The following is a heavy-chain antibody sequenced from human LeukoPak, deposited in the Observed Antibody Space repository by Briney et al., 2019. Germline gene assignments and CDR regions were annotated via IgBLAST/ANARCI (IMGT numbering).Heavy chain of an antibody. Sequence: KTGGSLRLSCAASGFSFSTYSMNWVRQAPGKGLEWVSSISSGSTYIYYADSVKGRFTISRDNAKNSLYLQMNSLRAEDTAVYYCARELISSTSLDYWGQGTLVTVSS. CDR3: ARELISSTSLDY. J-gene: IGHJ4*02. CDR2: ISSGSTYI. V-gene: IGHV3-21*01. CDR1: GFSFSTYS.